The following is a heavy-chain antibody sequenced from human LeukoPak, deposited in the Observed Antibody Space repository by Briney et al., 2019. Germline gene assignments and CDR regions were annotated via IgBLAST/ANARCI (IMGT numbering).Heavy chain of an antibody. V-gene: IGHV3-30*18. D-gene: IGHD6-19*01. CDR3: AKGSSGWSLPEYFQH. J-gene: IGHJ1*01. CDR2: ISYDGSNK. Sequence: GGSLRLSCAASGFTFSSYGMHWVRQAPGKGLEWVAVISYDGSNKYYVDSVKGRFTISRDNSRNTLYLQMNSLRDEDTAVYYCAKGSSGWSLPEYFQHWGQGTLVTVSS. CDR1: GFTFSSYG.